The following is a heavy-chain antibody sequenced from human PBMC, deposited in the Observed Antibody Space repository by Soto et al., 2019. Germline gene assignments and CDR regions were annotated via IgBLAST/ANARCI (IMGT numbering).Heavy chain of an antibody. D-gene: IGHD3-10*01. CDR3: AREGNLGDIASGESFDT. CDR1: GYTFTSYG. V-gene: IGHV1-18*01. Sequence: ASVKVSCKASGYTFTSYGITWVRQAPGXGLEWMGWISAYNGNTNYAQKLQGRVTMTTDTSTSTAYMELRSLRSDDTAVYYCAREGNLGDIASGESFDTWGQGTMVTVS. J-gene: IGHJ3*02. CDR2: ISAYNGNT.